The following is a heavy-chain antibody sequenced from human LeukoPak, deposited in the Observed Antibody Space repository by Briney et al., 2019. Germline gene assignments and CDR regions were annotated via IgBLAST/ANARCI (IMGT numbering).Heavy chain of an antibody. D-gene: IGHD6-13*01. V-gene: IGHV1-46*01. CDR3: ASGAAAGALFNY. CDR2: INPSGGST. CDR1: GYTFTSSY. J-gene: IGHJ4*02. Sequence: ASVKVSCKASGYTFTSSYIHWVRQAPGQGLEWMGIINPSGGSTSYAQKFQDRVTMTRDTSTSTGYMELSSLRSEDTAIYYCASGAAAGALFNYWGQGTLVTVSS.